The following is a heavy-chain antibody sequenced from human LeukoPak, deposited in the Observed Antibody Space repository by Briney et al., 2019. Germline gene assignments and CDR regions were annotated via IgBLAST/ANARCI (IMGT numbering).Heavy chain of an antibody. Sequence: TGGSLRLSCAASGFTFSSYGMHWVRQAPGKGLEWVAVISYDGSNKYYADSVKGRFTISRDSSKNTLYLQMNSLRAEDTAVYYCAKPPRGYSSGWYNHWGQGTLVTVSS. J-gene: IGHJ4*02. CDR2: ISYDGSNK. CDR1: GFTFSSYG. CDR3: AKPPRGYSSGWYNH. D-gene: IGHD6-19*01. V-gene: IGHV3-30*18.